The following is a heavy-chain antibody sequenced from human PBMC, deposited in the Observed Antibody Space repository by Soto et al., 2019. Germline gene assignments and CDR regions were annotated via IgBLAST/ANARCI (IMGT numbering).Heavy chain of an antibody. V-gene: IGHV4-34*01. CDR2: INHSGST. CDR3: AGETSDYDFLAAPTTFDF. J-gene: IGHJ3*01. CDR1: GASFSGYY. D-gene: IGHD3-9*01. Sequence: SETLSLTCAVSGASFSGYYWNWVRQPPGKGLEWIGEINHSGSTDYNPSLMGRVTISVDTSRKQISLTLTSVTAADTAVYYCAGETSDYDFLAAPTTFDFWGQGTMVT.